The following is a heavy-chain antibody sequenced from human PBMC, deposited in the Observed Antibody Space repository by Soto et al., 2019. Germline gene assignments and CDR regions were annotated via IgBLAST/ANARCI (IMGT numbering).Heavy chain of an antibody. CDR1: GGTFSSYA. CDR2: IIPIFGTA. CDR3: ARGVAAAGTGWFDP. D-gene: IGHD6-13*01. Sequence: SVKVSCKASGGTFSSYAISWVRQAPGQGLEWMGGIIPIFGTANYAQKFQGRVTITADESTSTAYMELSSLRSEDTAVYYCARGVAAAGTGWFDPWGQGTLVTVSS. J-gene: IGHJ5*02. V-gene: IGHV1-69*13.